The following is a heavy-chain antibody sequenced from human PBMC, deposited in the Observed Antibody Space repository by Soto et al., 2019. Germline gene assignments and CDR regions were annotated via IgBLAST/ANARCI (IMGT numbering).Heavy chain of an antibody. D-gene: IGHD3-3*01. CDR2: IIPIFGTA. J-gene: IGHJ6*02. CDR1: GYTFTSYY. V-gene: IGHV1-69*13. CDR3: ATDRGLRFLQWLYGMDV. Sequence: SVKVSCKASGYTFTSYYMHWVRQAPGQGLEWMGGIIPIFGTAIYAQKFQGRVTITADASTSTVFLELSSLGSADTAVYYCATDRGLRFLQWLYGMDVWGLGTTVTVSS.